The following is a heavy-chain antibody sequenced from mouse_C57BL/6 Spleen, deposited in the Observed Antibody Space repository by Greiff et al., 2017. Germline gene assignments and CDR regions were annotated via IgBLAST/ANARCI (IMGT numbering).Heavy chain of an antibody. D-gene: IGHD1-1*01. CDR1: GYTFTSYT. V-gene: IGHV1-4*01. CDR3: AISNYFDY. CDR2: INPSSGYT. Sequence: QVQLQQSGAELARPGASVKMSCKASGYTFTSYTLHWVKQRPGQGLEWIGYINPSSGYTKYNQKFQDKATLTADKSSSTSYMQLSSLTSEDSAVYYCAISNYFDYWGQGTTLTVSS. J-gene: IGHJ2*01.